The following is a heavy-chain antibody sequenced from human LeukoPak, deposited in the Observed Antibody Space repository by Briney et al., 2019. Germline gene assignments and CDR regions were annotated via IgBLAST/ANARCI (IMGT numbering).Heavy chain of an antibody. V-gene: IGHV3-23*01. Sequence: GGSLRLSCAGSGFSFSNYAMSWVRQAPGKGLEWVSVIGSGGSTYYSDSVKGRFTISRDNSKNTLYLQMNGLRAEDTAVYYCATGPMGRGVSYSFDYWGQGTLVTVSS. J-gene: IGHJ4*02. D-gene: IGHD3-10*01. CDR1: GFSFSNYA. CDR2: IGSGGST. CDR3: ATGPMGRGVSYSFDY.